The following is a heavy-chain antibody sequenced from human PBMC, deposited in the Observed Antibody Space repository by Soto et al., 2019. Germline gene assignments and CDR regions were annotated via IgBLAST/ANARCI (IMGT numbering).Heavy chain of an antibody. Sequence: WASVKVSCKASGYTFTGYYMHWVRQAPGQGLEWMGWINPNSGGTNYAQKFQGRVTMTRDTSISTAYMELSRLRSDDTAVYYCARDSRGNHPAYYFDYWGQGALVTVSS. J-gene: IGHJ4*02. CDR2: INPNSGGT. CDR3: ARDSRGNHPAYYFDY. V-gene: IGHV1-2*02. CDR1: GYTFTGYY. D-gene: IGHD2-15*01.